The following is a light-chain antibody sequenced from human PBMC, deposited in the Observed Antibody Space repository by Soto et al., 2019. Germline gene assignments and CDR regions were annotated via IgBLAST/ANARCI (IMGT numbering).Light chain of an antibody. V-gene: IGLV2-14*01. J-gene: IGLJ2*01. CDR3: SSYTSSSTLL. CDR2: AVS. Sequence: QSALTQPASVSGSPGQSITISCTGTSSDVGGYNYVSWYQQHPGKAPKLMIYAVSNRPSGVSNRFSGSKSGNTASLTISGLQAEDEADYYCSSYTSSSTLLFGGGTKRTVL. CDR1: SSDVGGYNY.